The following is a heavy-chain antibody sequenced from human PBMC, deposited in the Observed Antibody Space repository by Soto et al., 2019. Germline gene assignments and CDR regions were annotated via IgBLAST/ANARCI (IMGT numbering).Heavy chain of an antibody. J-gene: IGHJ4*02. CDR2: ISNNASDT. Sequence: LRLSCSAAGFSFSDYAIHWVRQAPGKGLEYVSAISNNASDTYYADSVRGRFTISRDNSKNTLYLQMSSLIPEDTAVYYCVKEVGPCCGWSYYFDHWGQGTVVTVSS. V-gene: IGHV3-64D*06. D-gene: IGHD6-19*01. CDR1: GFSFSDYA. CDR3: VKEVGPCCGWSYYFDH.